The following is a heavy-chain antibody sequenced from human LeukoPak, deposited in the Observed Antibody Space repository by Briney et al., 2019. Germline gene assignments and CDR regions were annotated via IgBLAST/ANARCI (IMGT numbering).Heavy chain of an antibody. CDR1: GGSINPYF. J-gene: IGHJ2*01. V-gene: IGHV4-59*08. Sequence: SETLSLTCTVSGGSINPYFWSWIRQPPGKGLEWIGHIYYSGSTTYSPSLKSRVTISLDASKNQFSLKLSSGTAADTAVYHCARLQSSSWYFDLWGRGTLVTVSS. CDR2: IYYSGST. D-gene: IGHD6-6*01. CDR3: ARLQSSSWYFDL.